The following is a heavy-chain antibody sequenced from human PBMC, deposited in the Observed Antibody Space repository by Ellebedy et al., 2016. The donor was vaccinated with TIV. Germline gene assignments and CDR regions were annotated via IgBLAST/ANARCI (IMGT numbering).Heavy chain of an antibody. Sequence: GGSLRPSCAASGFTVSSNYMSWVRQAPGKGLEWVSVISSGGTTYYADSVKGRFSVSRDNANNTMYLQMNSLRAEDTAIYYCARRYTSGWAPFHYWGQGTLVTVSS. CDR1: GFTVSSNY. J-gene: IGHJ4*02. CDR2: ISSGGTT. V-gene: IGHV3-66*01. D-gene: IGHD6-19*01. CDR3: ARRYTSGWAPFHY.